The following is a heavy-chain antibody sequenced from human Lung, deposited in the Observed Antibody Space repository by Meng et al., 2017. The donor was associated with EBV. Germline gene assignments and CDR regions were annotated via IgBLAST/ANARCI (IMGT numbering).Heavy chain of an antibody. CDR3: ARTNYGDYNWFDP. CDR2: IYYSGST. Sequence: QWPKSASGLVKPSQTLSLTCAGAGGSISGGDSYWSWIRQPPGKGLEWIGYIYYSGSTYYNPSLRSRVAISIDTSKNQFSLKLTSVTAADTAVYFCARTNYGDYNWFDPWGQGTLVTVSS. V-gene: IGHV4-31*11. D-gene: IGHD4-17*01. J-gene: IGHJ5*02. CDR1: GGSISGGDSY.